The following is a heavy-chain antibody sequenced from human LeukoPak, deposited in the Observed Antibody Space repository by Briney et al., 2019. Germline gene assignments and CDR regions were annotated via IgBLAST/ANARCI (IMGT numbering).Heavy chain of an antibody. CDR1: GFTFSSYW. Sequence: GGSLRLSCAASGFTFSSYWMSWVCQAPGKGLEWVANIKQDGSEKYYVDSVKGRFTISRDNAKNSLYLQMNSLRAEDTAVYYCARDDFWSGYPTDYWGQGTLDTVSS. CDR3: ARDDFWSGYPTDY. CDR2: IKQDGSEK. V-gene: IGHV3-7*01. J-gene: IGHJ4*02. D-gene: IGHD3-3*01.